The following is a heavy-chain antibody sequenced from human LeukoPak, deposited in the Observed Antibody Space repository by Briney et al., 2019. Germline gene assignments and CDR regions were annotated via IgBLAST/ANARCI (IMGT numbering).Heavy chain of an antibody. D-gene: IGHD3/OR15-3a*01. CDR2: IKQDGSEK. Sequence: GGSLRLSCAASGFTFSSYWMSWVRQAPGKGLEWVANIKQDGSEKYYVDSVKGRFTISRDNAKNSLCLQMNSLRAEDTAVYYCARRFRDWGNAFDIWGQGTMVTVSS. CDR1: GFTFSSYW. J-gene: IGHJ3*02. V-gene: IGHV3-7*01. CDR3: ARRFRDWGNAFDI.